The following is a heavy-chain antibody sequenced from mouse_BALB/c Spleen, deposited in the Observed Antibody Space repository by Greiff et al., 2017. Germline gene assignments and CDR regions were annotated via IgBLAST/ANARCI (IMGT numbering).Heavy chain of an antibody. CDR1: GFTFSSFG. CDR2: ISSGSSTI. V-gene: IGHV5-17*02. D-gene: IGHD1-2*01. J-gene: IGHJ2*01. CDR3: ARGITTAFDY. Sequence: DVHLVESGGGLVQPGGSRKLSCAASGFTFSSFGMHWVRQAPEKGLEWVAYISSGSSTIYYADTVKGRFTISRDNPKNTLFLQMTSLRSEDTAMYYCARGITTAFDYWGQGTTLTVAS.